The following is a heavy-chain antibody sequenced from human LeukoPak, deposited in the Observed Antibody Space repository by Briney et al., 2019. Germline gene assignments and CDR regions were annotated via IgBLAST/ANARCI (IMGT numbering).Heavy chain of an antibody. CDR3: TRGGEEPFDY. CDR1: GFTFTRFW. Sequence: GGSLRLSRAGSGFTFTRFWMHWVRQAPGKGLVWVSRINVEGTTTTYADSVEGRFTISRDENTLYLQMNHLRVDDTAVYYCTRGGEEPFDYWGQGTLVTVSS. CDR2: INVEGTTT. V-gene: IGHV3-74*01. J-gene: IGHJ4*02. D-gene: IGHD3-10*01.